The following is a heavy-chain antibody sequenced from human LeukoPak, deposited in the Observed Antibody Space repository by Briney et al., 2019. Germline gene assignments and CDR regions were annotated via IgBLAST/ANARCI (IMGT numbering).Heavy chain of an antibody. V-gene: IGHV4-39*01. Sequence: SETLSLTCTVSGGSISSSSYYWGWIRQPPGKGLEWIGSIYYSGSTYYNPSLKSRVTISVDTSKNQFSLKLSSVTAADTAVYYCARVLVVVDPEIGAFDIWGQGTMVTVSS. CDR1: GGSISSSSYY. CDR2: IYYSGST. CDR3: ARVLVVVDPEIGAFDI. D-gene: IGHD3-22*01. J-gene: IGHJ3*02.